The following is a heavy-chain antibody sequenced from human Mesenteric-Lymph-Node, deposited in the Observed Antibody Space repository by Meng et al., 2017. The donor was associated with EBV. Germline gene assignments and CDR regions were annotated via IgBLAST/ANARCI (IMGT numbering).Heavy chain of an antibody. J-gene: IGHJ4*02. Sequence: QVQLQQWGAGLLKPSGTLSLTCGVTGGSFGGYYWTWIRQPPGKGLEWIGEINHSGSANYNPSLKSRVTISLDTSKNQISLKLTSVTAADTAVYYCAKTGSSGWSDLDYWGRGILVTVSS. CDR1: GGSFGGYY. CDR2: INHSGSA. CDR3: AKTGSSGWSDLDY. D-gene: IGHD6-19*01. V-gene: IGHV4-34*02.